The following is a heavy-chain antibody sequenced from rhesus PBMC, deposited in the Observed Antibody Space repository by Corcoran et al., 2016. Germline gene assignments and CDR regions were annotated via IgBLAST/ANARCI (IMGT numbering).Heavy chain of an antibody. J-gene: IGHJ6*01. CDR2: ITYSGST. CDR3: ARAGRPYGLDS. D-gene: IGHD2-21*01. V-gene: IGHV4-122*02. CDR1: GGSISSGYYY. Sequence: QVQLQESGPGLVKPSETLSLTCAVSGGSISSGYYYWSWIRQPPGKGLEWIGYITYSGSTSYNQSLKSRVTISIDTSKNQFSLKLSSVTAADTAVYYCARAGRPYGLDSWGQGVVVTVSS.